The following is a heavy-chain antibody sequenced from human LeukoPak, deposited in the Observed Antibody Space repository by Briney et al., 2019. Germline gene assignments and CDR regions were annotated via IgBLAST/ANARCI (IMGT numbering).Heavy chain of an antibody. Sequence: GGSLRLSCAASGFTVSSTYMTWVRQAPGKGLEWVSLIYSGGTTYHADSVKGRFTISRDNSKNTLYLQMNSLRVEDTAVYYCARAPPGYCSGGSCYPFDYWGQGTLVTVSS. CDR3: ARAPPGYCSGGSCYPFDY. J-gene: IGHJ4*02. CDR2: IYSGGTT. V-gene: IGHV3-66*02. CDR1: GFTVSSTY. D-gene: IGHD2-15*01.